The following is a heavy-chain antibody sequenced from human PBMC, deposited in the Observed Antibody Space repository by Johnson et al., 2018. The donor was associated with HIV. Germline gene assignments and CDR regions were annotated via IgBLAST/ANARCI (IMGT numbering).Heavy chain of an antibody. CDR2: ISSDGTWQ. CDR1: GFTFSSYA. J-gene: IGHJ3*01. D-gene: IGHD5-18*01. Sequence: QVQLVESGGGLVKPGGSLRLSCAASGFTFSSYAMHWVRQAPGKGLEWVAVISSDGTWQNYAGSVKGRFSISRDNARNTLDLQMDSLRAEDTAVYYCAREGYSSGHAGAFDLWGQGTVVTVSS. V-gene: IGHV3-30*04. CDR3: AREGYSSGHAGAFDL.